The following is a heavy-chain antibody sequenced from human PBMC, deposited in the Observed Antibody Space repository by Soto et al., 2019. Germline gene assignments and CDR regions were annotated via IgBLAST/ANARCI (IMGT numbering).Heavy chain of an antibody. V-gene: IGHV4-61*01. CDR2: IYYSGST. CDR1: GGSVSSGSYY. CDR3: ARAVYDILTGYSASLYLDL. J-gene: IGHJ2*01. Sequence: QVQLQESGPGLVKPSETLSLTCTVSGGSVSSGSYYWSWIRQPPGKGLEWIGYIYYSGSTNYNPSLKSRVTISVDTSKNQFSLKMSSVTAADTAVYYCARAVYDILTGYSASLYLDLWGRGTLVTVSS. D-gene: IGHD3-9*01.